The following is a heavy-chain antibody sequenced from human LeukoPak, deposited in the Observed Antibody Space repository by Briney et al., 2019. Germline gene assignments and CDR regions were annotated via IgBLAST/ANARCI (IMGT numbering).Heavy chain of an antibody. D-gene: IGHD5-18*01. CDR3: AKAGYTYGSGWFDP. Sequence: GGSLRLSCAASGFSFSNYGMHWDRQAPGKGLEWVAFIRNDGTSKYYVDFVKGRFSISRDNSRNTLYLQINSLRDDDTAVYYCAKAGYTYGSGWFDPWGQGTLVIVPS. V-gene: IGHV3-30*02. J-gene: IGHJ5*02. CDR1: GFSFSNYG. CDR2: IRNDGTSK.